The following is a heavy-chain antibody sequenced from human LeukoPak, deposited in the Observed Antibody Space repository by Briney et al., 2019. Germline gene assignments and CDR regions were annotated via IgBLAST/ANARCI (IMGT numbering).Heavy chain of an antibody. CDR1: GGSISGSSYY. J-gene: IGHJ5*02. V-gene: IGHV4-39*02. CDR3: ARGQSISFTFTVTGFDP. Sequence: KSSETLSLTCTVSGGSISGSSYYWGWIRQPPGKGLEWIGSIYYSGSTYYNPSLKSRVTISVDTSKNQFSLKLSSVTAADTAVYYCARGQSISFTFTVTGFDPWGQGTLVTVSS. CDR2: IYYSGST. D-gene: IGHD4-17*01.